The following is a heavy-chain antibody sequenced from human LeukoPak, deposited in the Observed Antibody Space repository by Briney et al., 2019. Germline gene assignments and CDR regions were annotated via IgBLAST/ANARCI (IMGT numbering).Heavy chain of an antibody. V-gene: IGHV3-23*01. D-gene: IGHD1-26*01. CDR3: AKDLHSGSQLGLAFDI. CDR2: ISDSAGTT. Sequence: GGSLRPSCAASGFTFSNCAMSWVRQAPGKGLEWVSGISDSAGTTYYADSVKGRFTISRDNSKNTLYLQMNSLRAEDMAVYYCAKDLHSGSQLGLAFDIWGQGTMVTVSS. J-gene: IGHJ3*02. CDR1: GFTFSNCA.